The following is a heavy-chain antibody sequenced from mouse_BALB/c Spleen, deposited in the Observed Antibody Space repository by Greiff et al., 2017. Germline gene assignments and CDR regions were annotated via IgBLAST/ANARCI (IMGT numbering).Heavy chain of an antibody. J-gene: IGHJ2*01. CDR2: ISSGGSYT. Sequence: EVKLMESGGGLVKPGGSLKLSCAASGFTFSSYAMSWVRQSPEKRLEWVAEISSGGSYTYYPDTVTGRFTISRDNAKNTLYLEMSSLRSEDTAMYYCARVYYGGDFDYWGQGTTLTVSS. D-gene: IGHD1-1*01. CDR1: GFTFSSYA. CDR3: ARVYYGGDFDY. V-gene: IGHV5-9-4*01.